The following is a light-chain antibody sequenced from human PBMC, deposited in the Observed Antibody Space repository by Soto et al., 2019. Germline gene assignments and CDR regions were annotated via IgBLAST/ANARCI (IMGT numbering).Light chain of an antibody. Sequence: GDSVTVTCRASQSINIYLNWYQQKPGKAPTLLIYGASSLQSGVPSRFTGGGSWTDFTLTISSLQPEDFATYYCQQSYRSPYTFGQGTKLEIK. CDR1: QSINIY. V-gene: IGKV1-39*01. CDR3: QQSYRSPYT. J-gene: IGKJ2*01. CDR2: GAS.